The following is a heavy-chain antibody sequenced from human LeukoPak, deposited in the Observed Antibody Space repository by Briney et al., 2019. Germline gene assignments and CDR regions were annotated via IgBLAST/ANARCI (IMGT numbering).Heavy chain of an antibody. CDR3: ARDPVDGYAFFDY. J-gene: IGHJ4*02. Sequence: SETLSLTCTVSGASISSGSYHWSWIRQPAGKGLEWIGRFTTGGSTKYNPSLKSRATISLDNSNNPLSLKLSSLTAADTALYYCARDPVDGYAFFDYWGQGNLVTVSS. CDR1: GASISSGSYH. CDR2: FTTGGST. V-gene: IGHV4-61*02. D-gene: IGHD5-12*01.